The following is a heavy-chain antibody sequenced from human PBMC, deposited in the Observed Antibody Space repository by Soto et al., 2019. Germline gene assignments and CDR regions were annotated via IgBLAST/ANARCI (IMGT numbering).Heavy chain of an antibody. Sequence: GGSLRLSCAASGFTFSSYAMSWVRQAPGKGLEWVSAISGSGGSTYYADSVKGRFTISRDNSKNTLYLQMNSLRAEDTAVYYCAIDLSRDPWEWFDPCGQVTLVTVS. V-gene: IGHV3-23*01. CDR3: AIDLSRDPWEWFDP. CDR2: ISGSGGST. CDR1: GFTFSSYA. J-gene: IGHJ5*02. D-gene: IGHD1-26*01.